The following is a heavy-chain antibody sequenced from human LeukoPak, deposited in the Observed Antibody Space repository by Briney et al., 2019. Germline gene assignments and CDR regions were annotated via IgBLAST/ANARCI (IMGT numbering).Heavy chain of an antibody. Sequence: ASVKVSCKVSGYTLTELSMHWVRQAPGKGLEWMGGFDPEDGETICAQKFQGRVTMTEDTSTDTAYMELSSLRSEDTAVYYCATVVQYYYDSSAISPFDYWGQGTLVTVSS. V-gene: IGHV1-24*01. CDR2: FDPEDGET. CDR3: ATVVQYYYDSSAISPFDY. J-gene: IGHJ4*02. CDR1: GYTLTELS. D-gene: IGHD3-22*01.